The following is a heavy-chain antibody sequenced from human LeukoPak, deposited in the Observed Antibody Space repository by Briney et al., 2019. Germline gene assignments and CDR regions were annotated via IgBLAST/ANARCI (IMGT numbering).Heavy chain of an antibody. CDR2: IKQDGSEK. CDR1: GFTFSSYG. D-gene: IGHD3-10*01. V-gene: IGHV3-7*01. Sequence: GGSLRLSCAASGFTFSSYGMHWVRQAPGKGLEWVANIKQDGSEKYYVDSVKGRFTISRDNAKNSLYLQMNSLRAEDTAVYYCAREDMVRGVITIDYWGQGTLVTVSS. CDR3: AREDMVRGVITIDY. J-gene: IGHJ4*02.